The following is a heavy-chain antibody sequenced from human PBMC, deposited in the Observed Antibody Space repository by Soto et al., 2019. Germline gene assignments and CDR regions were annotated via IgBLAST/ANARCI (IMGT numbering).Heavy chain of an antibody. J-gene: IGHJ4*02. CDR2: IYYSGVT. CDR1: GGSIASSPYY. V-gene: IGHV4-39*02. Sequence: PSETLSLTCTVSGGSIASSPYYWGWIRQSPGKGLEWIESIYYSGVTHYNPSLKSRVTVSVDTSKNQFSLKLTSMTAADTAVYYCARDYGDYFDYWGQGTLVTVS. CDR3: ARDYGDYFDY. D-gene: IGHD4-17*01.